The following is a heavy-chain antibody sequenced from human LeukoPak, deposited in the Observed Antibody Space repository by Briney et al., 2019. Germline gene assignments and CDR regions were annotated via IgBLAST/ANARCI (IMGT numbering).Heavy chain of an antibody. Sequence: SETLSLTCSVSSGSVRSNYYSWAWIRQAPGKGLEWVGGLDDSGNTYYNPSLKSRLTMSVDTFKNHFSLNLKSVAAADTSVYYCARRLRIGAAEWFGPWGQGIMVTVSS. CDR3: ARRLRIGAAEWFGP. J-gene: IGHJ5*02. CDR2: LDDSGNT. D-gene: IGHD2-15*01. CDR1: SGSVRSNYYS. V-gene: IGHV4-39*02.